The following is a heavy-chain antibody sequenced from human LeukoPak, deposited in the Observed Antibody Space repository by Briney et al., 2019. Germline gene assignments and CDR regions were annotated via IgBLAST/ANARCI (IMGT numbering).Heavy chain of an antibody. CDR1: GGSFSGYY. Sequence: SETLSLTCAVYGGSFSGYYWSWIRQSPGKGLEWIGEINHSGSTNYNPSLKSRITISVDPSKNQFSLELTSVTAADTAVYYCARRGLRWFRNWGQGTLVTVSS. CDR2: INHSGST. V-gene: IGHV4-34*01. J-gene: IGHJ4*02. CDR3: ARRGLRWFRN. D-gene: IGHD4-23*01.